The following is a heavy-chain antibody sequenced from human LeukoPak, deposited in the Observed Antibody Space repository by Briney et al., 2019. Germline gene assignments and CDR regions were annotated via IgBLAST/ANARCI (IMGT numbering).Heavy chain of an antibody. J-gene: IGHJ4*01. D-gene: IGHD4-23*01. V-gene: IGHV4-31*03. Sequence: SSETLSLTCTVSGGSISSGDYYWTWIRQHPGKGLEWIGYISYSGTTYYNPSLKSRVTISVVTSKNQFSLKLSSVTAADTAVYYCASHYGGDYFDYWATEPWSPSPQ. CDR1: GGSISSGDYY. CDR3: ASHYGGDYFDY. CDR2: ISYSGTT.